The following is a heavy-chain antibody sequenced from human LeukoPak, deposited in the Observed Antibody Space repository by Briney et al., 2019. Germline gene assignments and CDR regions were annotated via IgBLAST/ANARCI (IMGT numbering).Heavy chain of an antibody. Sequence: PGRSLRLSCAASGFTFSSYAMHWVRQAPGKGLGWVAVISYDGSNKYYADSVKGRFTISRDNSKNTLYLQMNSLRAEDTAVYYCARDKIIAAAGTRENWFDPWGQGTLVTVSS. D-gene: IGHD6-13*01. CDR3: ARDKIIAAAGTRENWFDP. CDR1: GFTFSSYA. J-gene: IGHJ5*02. CDR2: ISYDGSNK. V-gene: IGHV3-30*04.